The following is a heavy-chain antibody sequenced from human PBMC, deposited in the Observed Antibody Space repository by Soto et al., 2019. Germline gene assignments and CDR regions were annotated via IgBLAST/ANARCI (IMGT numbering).Heavy chain of an antibody. CDR1: GFTFNNHG. D-gene: IGHD3-22*01. J-gene: IGHJ4*01. Sequence: QVQLVQSGGGVVQPGRSLRLSCAASGFTFNNHGMHWVRQAPGKGLEWVAVISRHGVTKHYADSVTGRFTISRDNSKNTLYLQMSSLRPEDTALYYCAKTATYVDGYDNTGYSSEDYWGHGTLVTVSS. CDR3: AKTATYVDGYDNTGYSSEDY. V-gene: IGHV3-30*18. CDR2: ISRHGVTK.